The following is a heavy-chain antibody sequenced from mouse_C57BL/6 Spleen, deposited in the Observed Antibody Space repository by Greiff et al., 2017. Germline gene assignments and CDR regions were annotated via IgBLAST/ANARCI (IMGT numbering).Heavy chain of an antibody. CDR2: IGPNSGGT. CDR3: ARDGNPAWFAY. V-gene: IGHV1-72*01. J-gene: IGHJ3*01. D-gene: IGHD2-1*01. CDR1: GYTFTSYW. Sequence: VQLQQPGAELVKPGASVKLSCKASGYTFTSYWMHWVKQRPGRGLEWIGRIGPNSGGTKYTEKFKSKATLTVDKPSSTAYMQLSSLTSEDSAVYYCARDGNPAWFAYWGQGTLVTVSA.